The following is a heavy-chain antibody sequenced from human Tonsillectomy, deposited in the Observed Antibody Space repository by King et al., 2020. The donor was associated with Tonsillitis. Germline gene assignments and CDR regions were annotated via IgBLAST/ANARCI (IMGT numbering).Heavy chain of an antibody. CDR3: ARDQNYYDSRGYNRGGFDY. Sequence: VQLQESGPGLVKPSETLSLTCTVSGGSISSYYWSWIRQPPGKGLEWIGYIYYSGSTNYNPSLKSRVTISVDTSQNQFSLKLSSVTAADTAVYYCARDQNYYDSRGYNRGGFDYWGPRPPCTVSS. V-gene: IGHV4-59*01. D-gene: IGHD3-22*01. J-gene: IGHJ4*02. CDR2: IYYSGST. CDR1: GGSISSYY.